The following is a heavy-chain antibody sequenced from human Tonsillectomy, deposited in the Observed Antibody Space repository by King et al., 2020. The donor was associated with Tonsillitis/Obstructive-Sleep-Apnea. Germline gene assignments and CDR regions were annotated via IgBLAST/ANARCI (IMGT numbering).Heavy chain of an antibody. CDR2: VYSGGNT. CDR3: ARDSRFINMVRGVSFLMDV. Sequence: VQLVESGGGLIQPGGSLRLSCAASGFTVTSKYMSWVRQAPGKGLEWVSVVYSGGNTYYADSVKGRSTISRDSSKNTLYLQMHSLRTEDTAVYYCARDSRFINMVRGVSFLMDVWGQGTTVTVSS. J-gene: IGHJ6*02. CDR1: GFTVTSKY. V-gene: IGHV3-53*01. D-gene: IGHD3-10*01.